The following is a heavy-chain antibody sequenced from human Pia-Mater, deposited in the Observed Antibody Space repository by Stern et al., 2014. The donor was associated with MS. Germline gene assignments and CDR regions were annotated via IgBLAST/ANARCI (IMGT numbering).Heavy chain of an antibody. V-gene: IGHV1-24*01. Sequence: VQLVESGAEVKKPGASVKVSCKGSGYTLTELSMHWERQATGKGLEWMGGFDPEDGETIYAQKFQGRVTMTEDTSTDTAYMELSSLRSEDTAVYYCAGMVRYDWYFDLWGRGTLVTVSS. CDR3: AGMVRYDWYFDL. J-gene: IGHJ2*01. CDR1: GYTLTELS. D-gene: IGHD3-10*01. CDR2: FDPEDGET.